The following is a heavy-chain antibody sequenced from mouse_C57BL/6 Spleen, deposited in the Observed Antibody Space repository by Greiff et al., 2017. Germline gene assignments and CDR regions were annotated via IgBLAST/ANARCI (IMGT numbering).Heavy chain of an antibody. D-gene: IGHD1-1*01. J-gene: IGHJ4*01. Sequence: QVQLQQPGAELVKPGASVKLSCKASGYTFTSYWMHWVKQRPGRGLEWIGRIDPNSGGTKYNEKFKSKATLTVDKPSSTAYMQLSSLTSEYSAVYYCARDITTVVATNYYAMDYWGQGTSVTVSS. CDR3: ARDITTVVATNYYAMDY. CDR1: GYTFTSYW. V-gene: IGHV1-72*01. CDR2: IDPNSGGT.